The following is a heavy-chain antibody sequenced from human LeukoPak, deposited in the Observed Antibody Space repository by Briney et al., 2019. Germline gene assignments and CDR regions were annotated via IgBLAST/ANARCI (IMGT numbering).Heavy chain of an antibody. J-gene: IGHJ3*02. V-gene: IGHV1-46*01. Sequence: ASVKVSCKASGYTFTSYYMHWVRQAPGQGLEWMGIINPSGGSTSYAQKFQGRVTMTRDTSTSTVYMELSSLRSEDTAVYYCARDRGPYYYDSSGSYAFDIWGQGTMATVSS. D-gene: IGHD3-22*01. CDR2: INPSGGST. CDR3: ARDRGPYYYDSSGSYAFDI. CDR1: GYTFTSYY.